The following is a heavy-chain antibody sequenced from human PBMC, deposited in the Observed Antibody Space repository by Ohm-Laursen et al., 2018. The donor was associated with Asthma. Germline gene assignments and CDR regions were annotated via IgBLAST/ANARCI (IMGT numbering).Heavy chain of an antibody. J-gene: IGHJ6*02. V-gene: IGHV1-69*13. D-gene: IGHD3-16*01. CDR3: AKDQFGKRRSRPGGHYYYYYGMDV. CDR2: IIPMFGTA. CDR1: GGTFSNYV. Sequence: SVKVSCKVSGGTFSNYVITWLRQAPGQGLEWMGGIIPMFGTAEYPQKFQARVTISADESTSTAYMELSSLRAEDTAVYYCAKDQFGKRRSRPGGHYYYYYGMDVWGQGTTVTVSS.